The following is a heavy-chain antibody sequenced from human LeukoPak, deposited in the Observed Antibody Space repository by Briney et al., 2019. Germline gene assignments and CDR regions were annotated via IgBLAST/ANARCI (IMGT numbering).Heavy chain of an antibody. J-gene: IGHJ4*02. D-gene: IGHD2-21*01. Sequence: PGGSLRLSCAASGFIFSSYGMHWVRQAPGKGLEWVAVISYDGSNKYYADSVKGRFSISRDNSKNTLYLQMDSLRGEDTAVYYCAKDFRIGYSAHFDYWGQGALVTVSS. CDR3: AKDFRIGYSAHFDY. V-gene: IGHV3-30*18. CDR1: GFIFSSYG. CDR2: ISYDGSNK.